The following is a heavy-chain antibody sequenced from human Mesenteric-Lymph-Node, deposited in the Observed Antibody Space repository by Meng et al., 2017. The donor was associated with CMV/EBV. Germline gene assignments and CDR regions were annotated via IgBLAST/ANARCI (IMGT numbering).Heavy chain of an antibody. CDR3: VRSVDSSGYEFYYYGMDV. J-gene: IGHJ6*02. D-gene: IGHD6-19*01. CDR1: GYKFTTYW. V-gene: IGHV5-51*01. CDR2: IFPGDSDT. Sequence: KVSCKASGYKFTTYWIGWVRQMPGKGLEWMGIIFPGDSDTPYSPSFQGHVTISADKTISTAYLQWSSLKATDTAMYYCVRSVDSSGYEFYYYGMDVWGQGTTVTVSS.